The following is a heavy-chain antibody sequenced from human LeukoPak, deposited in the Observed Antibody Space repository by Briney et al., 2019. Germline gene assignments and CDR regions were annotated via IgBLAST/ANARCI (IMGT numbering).Heavy chain of an antibody. V-gene: IGHV4-4*07. CDR3: ARALGIAAAGTRPYYYYGMDV. J-gene: IGHJ6*02. CDR1: GGSISSYY. CDR2: IYTSGST. Sequence: PSETLSLTCTVSGGSISSYYWSWIRQPAGKGLEWIGRIYTSGSTNYNPSLKSRVTISVDTSKNQFSLKLSSVTAADTAVYYCARALGIAAAGTRPYYYYGMDVWGQGTTVTVSS. D-gene: IGHD6-13*01.